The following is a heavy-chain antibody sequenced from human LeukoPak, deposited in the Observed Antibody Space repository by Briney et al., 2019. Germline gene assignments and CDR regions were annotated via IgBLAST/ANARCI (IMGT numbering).Heavy chain of an antibody. D-gene: IGHD6-19*01. Sequence: SETLSLTCTVSGGSISSYYWSWIRQPPGKGLEWIGYIYYSGSTNYNPSLKSRVTISVDTSKNQFSLKLSSVTAADTAVYYCARDRRYSSGWYVSYFDYWGQGTLVTVST. CDR1: GGSISSYY. J-gene: IGHJ4*02. CDR2: IYYSGST. V-gene: IGHV4-59*01. CDR3: ARDRRYSSGWYVSYFDY.